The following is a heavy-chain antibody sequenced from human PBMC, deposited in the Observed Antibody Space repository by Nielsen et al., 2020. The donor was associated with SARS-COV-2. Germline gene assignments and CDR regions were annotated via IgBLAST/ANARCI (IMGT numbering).Heavy chain of an antibody. V-gene: IGHV3-9*01. CDR2: ISWISGSI. Sequence: SLKISCAASGFTFDDYAMHWVRQAPGKGLEWVSGISWISGSIGYADSVKGRFTISRDNAKNSMSLQMNSLRVEDTAVYYCARDWSRAFDVWGQGTMVTVSS. CDR3: ARDWSRAFDV. J-gene: IGHJ3*01. CDR1: GFTFDDYA.